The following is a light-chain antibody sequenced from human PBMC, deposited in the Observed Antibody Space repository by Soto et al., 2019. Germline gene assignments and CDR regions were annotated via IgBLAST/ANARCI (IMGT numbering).Light chain of an antibody. J-gene: IGKJ1*01. CDR3: QQYGSSPPWT. Sequence: EVVLTQSPGALSLSPGERATLSCRASQSVRSNFLGWYQQKPGQAPRLLLYGTSNRATGIPDRFSGSGSGTDFTLTISRLEPEDFAVYYCQQYGSSPPWTFGQGTKVEIK. CDR2: GTS. V-gene: IGKV3-20*01. CDR1: QSVRSNF.